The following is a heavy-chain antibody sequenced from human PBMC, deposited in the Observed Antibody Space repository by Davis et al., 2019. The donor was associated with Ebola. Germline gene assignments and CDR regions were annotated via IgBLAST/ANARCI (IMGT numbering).Heavy chain of an antibody. CDR1: GGTFSNFA. CDR2: IIPLFDRT. V-gene: IGHV1-69*13. J-gene: IGHJ4*02. CDR3: SRGPPGPETDS. Sequence: SVKVSCKASGGTFSNFAINWVRQAPGQGLEWMGGIIPLFDRTYYAQKFQGRFTITADESTSTAYMELSILRSEDTAVYYCSRGPPGPETDSWGQGTLVIVSS.